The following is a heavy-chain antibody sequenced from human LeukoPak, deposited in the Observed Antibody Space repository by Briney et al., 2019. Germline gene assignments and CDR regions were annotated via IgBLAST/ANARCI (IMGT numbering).Heavy chain of an antibody. D-gene: IGHD6-19*01. Sequence: VASVKVSCKASGYTFTGYYMHWVRRAPGQGLEWMGWINPNSGGTNYAQKFQGRATMTRDTSISTAYMELSRLRSDDTAVYYCARDGSGWYNWFDPWGQGTLVTVSS. V-gene: IGHV1-2*02. CDR1: GYTFTGYY. J-gene: IGHJ5*02. CDR2: INPNSGGT. CDR3: ARDGSGWYNWFDP.